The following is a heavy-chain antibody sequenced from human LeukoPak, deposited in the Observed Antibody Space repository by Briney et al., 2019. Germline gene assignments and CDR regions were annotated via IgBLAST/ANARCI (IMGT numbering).Heavy chain of an antibody. J-gene: IGHJ4*02. CDR3: AKEEYSSSLRYFND. D-gene: IGHD6-6*01. Sequence: GGSLRLSCAASGFTFSNYAMTWVRQAPGKGLEWVSAISGSGGSTYYADSVKGRFTISRDNSKNTLYLQMNSLRAEDTAVYYCAKEEYSSSLRYFNDWGQGTLVTVSS. V-gene: IGHV3-23*01. CDR2: ISGSGGST. CDR1: GFTFSNYA.